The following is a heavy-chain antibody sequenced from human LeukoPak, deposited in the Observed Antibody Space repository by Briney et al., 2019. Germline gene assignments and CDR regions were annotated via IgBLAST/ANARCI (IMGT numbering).Heavy chain of an antibody. J-gene: IGHJ6*03. Sequence: SETLSLTCTVSGGSISSSSYYWGWIRQPPGKGLEWIGSIYYTGSTYYNPSLKSRVTISVDTSKNQFSLKLSAVTAADTAVYYCSSVRRGFGESSKYYPYYYMDVWGNGTTVTISS. CDR3: SSVRRGFGESSKYYPYYYMDV. CDR2: IYYTGST. CDR1: GGSISSSSYY. D-gene: IGHD3-10*01. V-gene: IGHV4-39*01.